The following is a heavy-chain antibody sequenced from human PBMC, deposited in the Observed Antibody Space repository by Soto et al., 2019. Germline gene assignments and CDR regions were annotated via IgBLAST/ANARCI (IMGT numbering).Heavy chain of an antibody. CDR1: GSTFDGDAFA. J-gene: IGHJ4*02. CDR3: Y. CDR2: VSWDRVTV. Sequence: SVRLSCAASGSTFDGDAFAMHWVRQAPGKGLEWVSGVSWDRVTVGYADSVQGRFTVSRDHSKNSLDLQMDSLRPGDSSDYFDYWGQGTLVTVSS. V-gene: IGHV3-9*01.